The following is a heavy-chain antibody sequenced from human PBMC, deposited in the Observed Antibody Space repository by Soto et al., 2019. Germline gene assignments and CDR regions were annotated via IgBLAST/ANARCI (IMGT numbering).Heavy chain of an antibody. D-gene: IGHD1-1*01. CDR2: IYYSGST. Sequence: QLQLQESGPGLVKPSETLSLTCTVSGGSISSSRYYWGWIRQPPGKGLEWIGSIYYSGSTYYNTSLKSRVTIAVDTSNDQLSLKLSSVPGAATAVYYSARRVRPNDYDGMEVCGQGTTVTVSS. CDR1: GGSISSSRYY. V-gene: IGHV4-39*01. J-gene: IGHJ6*02. CDR3: ARRVRPNDYDGMEV.